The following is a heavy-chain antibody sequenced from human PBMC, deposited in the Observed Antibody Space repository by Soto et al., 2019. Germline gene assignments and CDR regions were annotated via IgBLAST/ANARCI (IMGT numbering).Heavy chain of an antibody. CDR2: INPSGGST. J-gene: IGHJ6*02. CDR3: AREGCSSTSCYRPEYYYGMDV. CDR1: GYTFTCYY. D-gene: IGHD2-2*01. V-gene: IGHV1-46*01. Sequence: ASLKVSCKASGYTFTCYYIHWVRQAPGQRHEWKGIINPSGGSTSYAQKFQGRVTMTRDTSTSTVYMELSSLRSEDTAVYYCAREGCSSTSCYRPEYYYGMDVWGQGTTVTVS.